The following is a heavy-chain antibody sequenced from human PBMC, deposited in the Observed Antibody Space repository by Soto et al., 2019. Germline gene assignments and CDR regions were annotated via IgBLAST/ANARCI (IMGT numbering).Heavy chain of an antibody. CDR2: IYYSGST. CDR3: ARWWFGEFFDY. CDR1: GGSINSGDYY. D-gene: IGHD3-10*01. Sequence: QVQLQESGPGLVKPSQTLSLTCTVSGGSINSGDYYWSWIRQTQGKGLEWIGYIYYSGSTYYNPSLKSRVTISVDTSKNQFSLKLSSVTAADTAVYYCARWWFGEFFDYWGQGTLVTVSS. V-gene: IGHV4-30-4*01. J-gene: IGHJ4*02.